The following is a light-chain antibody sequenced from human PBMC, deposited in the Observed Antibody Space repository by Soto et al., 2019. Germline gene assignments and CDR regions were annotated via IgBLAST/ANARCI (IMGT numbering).Light chain of an antibody. CDR2: EVS. V-gene: IGLV2-14*01. CDR3: SSYRSPSTLV. J-gene: IGLJ3*02. Sequence: QSALTQPTSVSGSPGQSITISCTGTSSDIGGYNSVSWYQQHPGKAPKLMIYEVSNRPSGVSNRFSGSKSGDTASLTISGLQAEDEADYYCSSYRSPSTLVFVGGTKVTVL. CDR1: SSDIGGYNS.